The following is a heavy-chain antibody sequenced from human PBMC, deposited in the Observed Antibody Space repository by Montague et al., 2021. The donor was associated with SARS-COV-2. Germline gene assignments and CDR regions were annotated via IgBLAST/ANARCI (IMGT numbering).Heavy chain of an antibody. CDR1: GGSMISGGYY. V-gene: IGHV4-31*03. D-gene: IGHD3-3*01. CDR3: VRDGGLRFSGGAMDV. J-gene: IGHJ6*02. Sequence: TLSLTCNVSGGSMISGGYYWSWIRQPPGKGLEWIGYVYSGGTTYYNPSLKSRVTISEDMSKNQFSLRLTSVTAAGTAVYYCVRDGGLRFSGGAMDVWGQGTTVTVSS. CDR2: VYSGGTT.